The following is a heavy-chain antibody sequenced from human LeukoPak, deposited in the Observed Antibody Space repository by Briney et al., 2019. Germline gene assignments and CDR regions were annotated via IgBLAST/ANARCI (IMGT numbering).Heavy chain of an antibody. V-gene: IGHV3-72*01. CDR3: ARNEGYSSSWTPFDY. CDR1: GFTFSDHY. D-gene: IGHD6-13*01. J-gene: IGHJ4*02. Sequence: GGSLRLXCTASGFTFSDHYMDWVRQAPGKELEWVGRTRDKANSYITEYAASVKGRFTISRDDSKNSVYLQMNSLKTEDTAMYYCARNEGYSSSWTPFDYWGQGTLVTVSS. CDR2: TRDKANSYIT.